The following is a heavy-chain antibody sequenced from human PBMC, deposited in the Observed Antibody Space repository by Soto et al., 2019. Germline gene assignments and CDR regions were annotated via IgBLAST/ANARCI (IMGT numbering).Heavy chain of an antibody. D-gene: IGHD3-22*01. Sequence: SLRLSCAASGFTFSSYWMHWVRQAPGKGLVWVSRINSDGSSTSYADSVKGRFTISRDNAKNTLYLQMNSLRAEDTAVYYCARDRDYDSSGYYEGPVQHWGQGTLVTVSS. CDR3: ARDRDYDSSGYYEGPVQH. CDR2: INSDGSST. V-gene: IGHV3-74*01. J-gene: IGHJ1*01. CDR1: GFTFSSYW.